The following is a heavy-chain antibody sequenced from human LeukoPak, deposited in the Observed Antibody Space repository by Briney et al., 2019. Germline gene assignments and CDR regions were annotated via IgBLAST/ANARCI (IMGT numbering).Heavy chain of an antibody. CDR2: IRYDGSNK. Sequence: GGSLRLSCAASGFTFSNHGMHWVRQAPGKGLEWVAFIRYDGSNKYYADSVKGRFTISRDNSKNTLYLQMNSLRAEDTAVYYCAKDAYYYGSGSNDSNWGQGTLVTVSS. J-gene: IGHJ4*02. CDR1: GFTFSNHG. D-gene: IGHD3-10*01. V-gene: IGHV3-30*02. CDR3: AKDAYYYGSGSNDSN.